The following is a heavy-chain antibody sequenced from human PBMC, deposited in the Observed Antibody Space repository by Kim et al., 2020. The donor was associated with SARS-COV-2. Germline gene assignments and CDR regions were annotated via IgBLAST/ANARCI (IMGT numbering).Heavy chain of an antibody. V-gene: IGHV3-30*03. J-gene: IGHJ1*01. Sequence: GGSLRLSCAASGFTFSTFGMNWVRQAPGKGLEWVAAITYDGSETYYADSVKGRFTISRDSSRSTLHLQMSSLRTEDTALYYCARGTSTDLTPFEFWGQGTLVSV. CDR3: ARGTSTDLTPFEF. CDR1: GFTFSTFG. D-gene: IGHD3-9*01. CDR2: ITYDGSET.